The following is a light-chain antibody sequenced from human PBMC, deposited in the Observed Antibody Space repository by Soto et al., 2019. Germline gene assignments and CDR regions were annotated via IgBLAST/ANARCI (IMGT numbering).Light chain of an antibody. CDR1: QTISSY. CDR2: AAS. CDR3: QQSSNIPYT. V-gene: IGKV1-39*01. J-gene: IGKJ2*01. Sequence: DIEMTQSPSSLSASVGDRVTITCRASQTISSYLNWYQQNPGKAPKLLIYAASSLQSGVPSRFSGSASGTDLTLTISSLQPEAFATYYCQQSSNIPYTFGQLTTLEIK.